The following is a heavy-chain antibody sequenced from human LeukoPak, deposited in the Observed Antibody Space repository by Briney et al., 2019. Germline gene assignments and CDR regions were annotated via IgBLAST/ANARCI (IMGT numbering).Heavy chain of an antibody. CDR1: GYTFTGYY. J-gene: IGHJ4*02. CDR3: ARGGPLWFEEGHFDY. CDR2: INPNSGGT. D-gene: IGHD3-10*01. V-gene: IGHV1-2*02. Sequence: ASVKVSCKASGYTFTGYYIHWVRQAPGQGLEWMGWINPNSGGTNYAQKFQGRVTMTRDTSISTAYMELSRLRSDDTAVYYCARGGPLWFEEGHFDYWGQGTLVTVSS.